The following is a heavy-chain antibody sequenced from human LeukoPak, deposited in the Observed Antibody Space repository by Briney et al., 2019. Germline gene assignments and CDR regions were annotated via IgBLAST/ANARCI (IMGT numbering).Heavy chain of an antibody. CDR2: IYYSGRT. Sequence: PSHTLSLTRTVSGGSISSGGYYWSWIRQHPGKGLEWIGYIYYSGRTFYNPSLKSRVTISVHTSKSQFSLKLSSVTAADTALYYCARVRTYEYYFDDWGQGTLVTVSS. CDR3: ARVRTYEYYFDD. J-gene: IGHJ4*02. CDR1: GGSISSGGYY. D-gene: IGHD5-12*01. V-gene: IGHV4-31*03.